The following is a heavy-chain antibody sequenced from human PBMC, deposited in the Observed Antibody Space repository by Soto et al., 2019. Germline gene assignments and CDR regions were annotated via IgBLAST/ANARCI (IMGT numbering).Heavy chain of an antibody. Sequence: QVQLQESGPGLVKPSETLSLTCTVSGGSVSSGTYYWSWIRQPPGRGLEWIGYIYYSGSTNYNPSLKSRVIISVDMSKNQFSLKLSSVTAADTAVYYCASYSDYDFYYWGQGTLVTVSS. CDR3: ASYSDYDFYY. D-gene: IGHD5-12*01. V-gene: IGHV4-61*01. CDR2: IYYSGST. J-gene: IGHJ4*02. CDR1: GGSVSSGTYY.